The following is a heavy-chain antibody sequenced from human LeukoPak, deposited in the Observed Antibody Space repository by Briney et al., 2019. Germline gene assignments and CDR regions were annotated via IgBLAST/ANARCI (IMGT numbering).Heavy chain of an antibody. D-gene: IGHD6-13*01. CDR2: IKSKTDGGTT. CDR1: GFTFSSYA. V-gene: IGHV3-15*07. CDR3: TTVSPRSSSWYAYYYYYYGMDV. J-gene: IGHJ6*02. Sequence: GGSLRLSCSASGFTFSSYAMHWVRQAPGKGLEWVGRIKSKTDGGTTDYAAPVKGRFTISRDDSKNTLYLQMNSLKTEDTAVYYCTTVSPRSSSWYAYYYYYYGMDVWGQGTTVTVSS.